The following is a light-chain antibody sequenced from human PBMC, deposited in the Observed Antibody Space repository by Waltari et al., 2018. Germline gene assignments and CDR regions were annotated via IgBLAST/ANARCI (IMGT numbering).Light chain of an antibody. CDR3: SSYTSSSTLI. J-gene: IGLJ2*01. CDR2: EVS. CDR1: RSDVGGYKY. V-gene: IGLV2-14*01. Sequence: QSALTQPASVSGSPGQSVTISCTATRSDVGGYKYVSWYQQHADKAPKLLICEVSYRPSGVSDRFSASKSGNTASLTISGLQAEDEADYYCSSYTSSSTLIFGGGTKLTVL.